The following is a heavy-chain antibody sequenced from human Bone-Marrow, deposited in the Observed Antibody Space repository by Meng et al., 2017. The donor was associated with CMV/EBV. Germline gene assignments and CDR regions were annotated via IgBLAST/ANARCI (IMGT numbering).Heavy chain of an antibody. Sequence: SLKISCAASGFTFDDYAMHWVRQAPGKGLEWVSGISWNSGSIGYADSVKGRFTISRDNAKNSLYLQMNSLRAEDTALYYCAKEVAPATTAFDYWGQGTLVTVSS. CDR1: GFTFDDYA. D-gene: IGHD4-17*01. CDR2: ISWNSGSI. CDR3: AKEVAPATTAFDY. J-gene: IGHJ4*02. V-gene: IGHV3-9*01.